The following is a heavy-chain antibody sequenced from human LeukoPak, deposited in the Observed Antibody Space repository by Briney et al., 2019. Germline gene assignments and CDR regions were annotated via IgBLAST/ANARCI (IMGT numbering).Heavy chain of an antibody. Sequence: GASVKVSCKASGYTFTSYGISWVRQAPGQGLEWMGWISAYNGNTNYAQKFQGRVTMTRNTSISTAYMELSSLRSEDTAVYYCARAGPLLPSYYYYGMDVWGQGTTVTVSS. CDR3: ARAGPLLPSYYYYGMDV. V-gene: IGHV1-18*01. D-gene: IGHD2-15*01. J-gene: IGHJ6*02. CDR2: ISAYNGNT. CDR1: GYTFTSYG.